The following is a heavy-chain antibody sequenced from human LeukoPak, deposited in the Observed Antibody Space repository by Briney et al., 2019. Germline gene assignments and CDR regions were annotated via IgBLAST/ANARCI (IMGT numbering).Heavy chain of an antibody. J-gene: IGHJ4*02. V-gene: IGHV3-7*01. Sequence: PGGSLRLSCAASGFTFSSYWMSWVRQAPGKGLEWVANIKQDGSEKYYVDSVKGRFTISRDNAKNSLYLQMNSLRAEDTAVYCCARSLYYYGSGDYDYWGQGTLVTVSS. CDR2: IKQDGSEK. CDR1: GFTFSSYW. CDR3: ARSLYYYGSGDYDY. D-gene: IGHD3-10*01.